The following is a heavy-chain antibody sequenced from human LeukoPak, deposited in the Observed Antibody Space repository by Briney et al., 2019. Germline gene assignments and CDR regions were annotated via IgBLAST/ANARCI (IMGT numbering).Heavy chain of an antibody. CDR3: ASEPRDNHSYYGMDV. Sequence: SETLSLTCTVSGGSISSCYWSWIRQPPGKGLEWIGYIYYSGSTNYNPSLKSRVTISVDTSKNQFSLKLSSVTAADTAVYYCASEPRDNHSYYGMDVWGQGTTVTVSS. V-gene: IGHV4-59*12. CDR2: IYYSGST. CDR1: GGSISSCY. D-gene: IGHD1-14*01. J-gene: IGHJ6*02.